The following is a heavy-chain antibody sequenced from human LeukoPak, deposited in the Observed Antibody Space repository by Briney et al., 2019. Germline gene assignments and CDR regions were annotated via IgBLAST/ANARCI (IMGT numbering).Heavy chain of an antibody. V-gene: IGHV1-8*01. Sequence: EASVKVSCKASGYTFTSYDINWVRQATGQGLEWMGWMNPISGNTGYAQKFQGRVTMTRDTSISTAYMELSRLRSDDTAVYYCARDSSSWSYYFDYWGQGTLVTVSS. J-gene: IGHJ4*02. CDR3: ARDSSSWSYYFDY. D-gene: IGHD6-13*01. CDR2: MNPISGNT. CDR1: GYTFTSYD.